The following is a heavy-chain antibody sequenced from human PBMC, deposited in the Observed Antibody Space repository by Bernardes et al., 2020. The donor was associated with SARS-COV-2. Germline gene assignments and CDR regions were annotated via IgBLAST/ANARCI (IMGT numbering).Heavy chain of an antibody. J-gene: IGHJ5*02. CDR3: ATALAAYYYDSSGYYYHWFDP. CDR2: FAPEDGAT. CDR1: GYTLTALS. V-gene: IGHV1-24*01. D-gene: IGHD3-22*01. Sequence: ASVKVSCKVSGYTLTALSMHWVRQAPGKGLEWMGGFAPEDGATIYAQKFQGRVTMTEDTSTDTAYMELSSLRSEDTAVYYCATALAAYYYDSSGYYYHWFDPWGQGTLVTVSS.